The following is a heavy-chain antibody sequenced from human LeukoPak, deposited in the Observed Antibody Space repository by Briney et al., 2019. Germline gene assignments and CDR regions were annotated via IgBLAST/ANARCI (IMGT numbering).Heavy chain of an antibody. V-gene: IGHV3-7*01. J-gene: IGHJ4*02. CDR3: ARKNGLDY. CDR2: IKQDESEK. CDR1: GFSLSTYW. Sequence: GGSLRLSCAASGFSLSTYWMSWVRQAPGKGLEWVANIKQDESEKYYVDSVKGRFTISRDNAKNSLYLQMNSLRAEDTAVYYCARKNGLDYWGQGTLVTVSS.